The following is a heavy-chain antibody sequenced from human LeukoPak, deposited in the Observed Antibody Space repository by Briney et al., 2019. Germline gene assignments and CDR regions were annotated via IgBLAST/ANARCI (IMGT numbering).Heavy chain of an antibody. J-gene: IGHJ3*02. CDR3: AREGRRIAYCGGDCYPYAFDI. D-gene: IGHD2-21*02. CDR2: IYYSGST. V-gene: IGHV4-59*12. CDR1: GGSISSYY. Sequence: SETLSLTCTVSGGSISSYYWSWIRQPPGKGLEWIGYIYYSGSTNYNPSLKSRVTISVDTSKNQFSLKLSSVTAADTAVYYCAREGRRIAYCGGDCYPYAFDIWGQGTMVTVSS.